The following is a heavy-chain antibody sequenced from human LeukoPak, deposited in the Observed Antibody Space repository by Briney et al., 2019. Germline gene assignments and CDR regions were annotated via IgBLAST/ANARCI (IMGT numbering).Heavy chain of an antibody. CDR1: GFNFHNFA. CDR2: ISNDERNK. CDR3: ARVGYSSSWPNYYYYYMDV. V-gene: IGHV3-30*04. J-gene: IGHJ6*03. D-gene: IGHD6-13*01. Sequence: GGSLRLSCEASGFNFHNFAMHWVRQAPGKGLEWVAVISNDERNKYYTDSVKGRFTISRDNAKNSLYLQMNSLRAEDTAVYYCARVGYSSSWPNYYYYYMDVRGKGTTVTVSS.